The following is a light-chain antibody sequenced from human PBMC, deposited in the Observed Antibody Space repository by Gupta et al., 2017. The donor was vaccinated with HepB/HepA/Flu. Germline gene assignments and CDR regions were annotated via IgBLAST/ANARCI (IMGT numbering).Light chain of an antibody. CDR3: ALYMGRGIFV. CDR1: SGSVSPSDD. J-gene: IGLJ3*02. CDR2: NTK. V-gene: IGLV8-61*01. Sequence: QTVVTQEPSFSVSPGGTVTLTCGLSSGSVSPSDDPSCHQQTPAHPPLTLSYNTKTRSSGLPDRFSASFLGTTAAPTITGAQADDDSYYYCALYMGRGIFVFVGGTKITVI.